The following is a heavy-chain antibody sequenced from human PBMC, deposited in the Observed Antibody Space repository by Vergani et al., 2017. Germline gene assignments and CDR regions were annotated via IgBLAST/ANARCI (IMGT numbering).Heavy chain of an antibody. Sequence: QLQLQESGPGLVKPSETLSLTCTVSGGSISSYYWSWIRQPPGKGLEWIGYIYYSGSTNYNPSLKSRVTISVDTSKNQFSLEVTSVTAADTAIYFCARTESFILRYFHWALWGQGTLVTVSS. CDR1: GGSISSYY. V-gene: IGHV4-59*08. J-gene: IGHJ4*02. CDR2: IYYSGST. CDR3: ARTESFILRYFHWAL. D-gene: IGHD3-9*01.